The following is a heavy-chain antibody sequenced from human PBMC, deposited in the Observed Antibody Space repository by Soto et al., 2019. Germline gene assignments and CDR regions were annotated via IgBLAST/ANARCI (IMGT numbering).Heavy chain of an antibody. D-gene: IGHD2-8*01. CDR1: GYTLNELS. CDR2: FDPEDGET. V-gene: IGHV1-24*01. CDR3: ATNNYCTNGVCYPRHFDY. J-gene: IGHJ4*02. Sequence: ASLKVSCKVSGYTLNELSIHLVRQAPGKRLEWMGGFDPEDGETIYAQKFQGRVTMTEDTSTDTAYMELSSLRSEDTAVYYCATNNYCTNGVCYPRHFDYWGQGTLVTVSS.